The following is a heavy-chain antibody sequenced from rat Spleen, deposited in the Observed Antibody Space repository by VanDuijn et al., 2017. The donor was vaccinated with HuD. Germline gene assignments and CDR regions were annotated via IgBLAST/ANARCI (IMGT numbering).Heavy chain of an antibody. Sequence: EVKLVESGGGLVQPGRSLKLSCAASGFNFNDYWMGWVRQAPGKGLEWIGEINKDGSTVNYSPSLKDKFTISRDNAQNTLYLQMSKLGSEDTAIYYCATQPIGYVMDAWGQGASVTVSS. CDR1: GFNFNDYW. J-gene: IGHJ4*01. CDR2: INKDGSTV. V-gene: IGHV4-2*01. CDR3: ATQPIGYVMDA. D-gene: IGHD3-4*01.